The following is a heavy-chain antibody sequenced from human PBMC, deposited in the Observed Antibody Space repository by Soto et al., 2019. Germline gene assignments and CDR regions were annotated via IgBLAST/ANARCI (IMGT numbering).Heavy chain of an antibody. J-gene: IGHJ6*03. D-gene: IGHD3-10*01. CDR1: GYTFTSYD. Sequence: VASVKVSCKASGYTFTSYDINWVRQATGQGLEWMGWMNPNSGNTGYAQKFQGRVTMTRNTSISTAYMELSSLRSEDTAVYYCARLSGKAVEVLLWFGEANYYYYMDVWGKGTTVTVSS. CDR3: ARLSGKAVEVLLWFGEANYYYYMDV. V-gene: IGHV1-8*01. CDR2: MNPNSGNT.